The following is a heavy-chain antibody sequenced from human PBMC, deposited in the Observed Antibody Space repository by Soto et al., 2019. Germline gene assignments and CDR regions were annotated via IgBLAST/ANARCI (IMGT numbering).Heavy chain of an antibody. J-gene: IGHJ6*02. Sequence: QVQLVQSGAEVKKPGASVKVSCKASGYTFTGYYMHWVRQAPGQGLEWMGWINPNSGGTNYAQKFQGWVTMPRDTSISTAYMELSRLRSDDTAVYYCARERFGRIAAAGTPNQPLYGMDVWGQGTTVTVSS. D-gene: IGHD6-13*01. CDR3: ARERFGRIAAAGTPNQPLYGMDV. V-gene: IGHV1-2*04. CDR2: INPNSGGT. CDR1: GYTFTGYY.